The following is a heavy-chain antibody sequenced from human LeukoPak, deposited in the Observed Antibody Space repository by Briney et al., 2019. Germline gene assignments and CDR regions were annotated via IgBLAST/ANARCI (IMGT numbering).Heavy chain of an antibody. CDR2: ISGSGGST. CDR1: GFTFSSHG. CDR3: AKNSGGTCYSHLDY. J-gene: IGHJ4*02. V-gene: IGHV3-23*01. Sequence: GGSLRLSCAASGFTFSSHGMTWVRQAPGKGLEWVSGISGSGGSTYYEDSVKGRFTISRDNSKNTLYLQMNSLRAEDTAVYYCAKNSGGTCYSHLDYWGQGTLVTVSS. D-gene: IGHD2-15*01.